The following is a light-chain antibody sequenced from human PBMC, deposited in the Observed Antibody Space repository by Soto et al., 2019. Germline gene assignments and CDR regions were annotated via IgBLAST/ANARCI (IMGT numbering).Light chain of an antibody. J-gene: IGLJ1*01. V-gene: IGLV2-18*02. Sequence: QSALTQPPSVSGSPGQSVTISCTGTSSDVGSYNRVSWYQQPPGTAPKLMIYEVSNRRSGVPDRVSGSKSGNTASLTISGLHDEDEADYYCSPSTSSSPIVFGTGTMVAVL. CDR2: EVS. CDR1: SSDVGSYNR. CDR3: SPSTSSSPIV.